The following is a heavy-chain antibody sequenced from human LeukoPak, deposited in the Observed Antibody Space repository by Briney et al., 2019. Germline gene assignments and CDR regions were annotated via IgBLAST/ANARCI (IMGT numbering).Heavy chain of an antibody. V-gene: IGHV4-34*01. CDR2: INARGDT. J-gene: IGHJ5*02. D-gene: IGHD2-2*01. Sequence: PSETLSLTCAVYGWSFNDYYWNWIRQPPGKGLEWIGEINARGDTNYNPSLKSRVNISVDTSKKQFPLRLTSMIAADTALYYCARGQVPAARGYNWFDPWGQGTLVTVSS. CDR1: GWSFNDYY. CDR3: ARGQVPAARGYNWFDP.